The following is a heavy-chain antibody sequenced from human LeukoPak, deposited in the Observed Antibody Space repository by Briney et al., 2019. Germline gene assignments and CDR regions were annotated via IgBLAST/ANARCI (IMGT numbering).Heavy chain of an antibody. J-gene: IGHJ4*02. CDR2: IYTSGST. CDR3: AIDNDYFDY. V-gene: IGHV4-4*07. CDR1: GGSISSYY. Sequence: SETLSLTCTVSGGSISSYYWSWIRQPAGKGLGWIGRIYTSGSTNYNPSLKSRVTMSVDTSKNQFSLKLSSVTAADTAVYYCAIDNDYFDYWGQGTLVTVYS. D-gene: IGHD5-24*01.